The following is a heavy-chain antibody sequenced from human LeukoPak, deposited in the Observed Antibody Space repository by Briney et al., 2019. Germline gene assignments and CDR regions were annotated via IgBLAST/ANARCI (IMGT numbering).Heavy chain of an antibody. CDR2: IYYSGST. Sequence: SETLSLTCTVSGGSISSYYWSWIRQPPGKGLEWIGYIYYSGSTDYNPSLKSRVTISVDTSKNQFSLKLSSVTAADTAVYYCARDRVIAAGDNWFDPWGQGTLVTVSS. J-gene: IGHJ5*02. D-gene: IGHD6-13*01. CDR1: GGSISSYY. CDR3: ARDRVIAAGDNWFDP. V-gene: IGHV4-59*01.